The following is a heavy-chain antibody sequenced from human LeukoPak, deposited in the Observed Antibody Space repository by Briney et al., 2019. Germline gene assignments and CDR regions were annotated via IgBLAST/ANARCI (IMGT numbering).Heavy chain of an antibody. CDR2: IYYSGST. D-gene: IGHD6-13*01. Sequence: NPSETLPLTCTVSGGSISSSSYYWGWIRQPPGKGLEWIGSIYYSGSTYYNPSLKSRVTISVDTSKNQFSLKLSSVTAADTAVYYCAREEQHSSSWYGLYYYYYGMDVWGQGTTVTVSS. CDR3: AREEQHSSSWYGLYYYYYGMDV. J-gene: IGHJ6*02. V-gene: IGHV4-39*02. CDR1: GGSISSSSYY.